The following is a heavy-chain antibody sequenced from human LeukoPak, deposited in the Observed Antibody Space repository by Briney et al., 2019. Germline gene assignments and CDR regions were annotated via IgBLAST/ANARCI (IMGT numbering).Heavy chain of an antibody. V-gene: IGHV4-34*01. D-gene: IGHD3-22*01. CDR1: GGSFSGYY. CDR3: ASVYDSSGYYPF. J-gene: IGHJ4*02. Sequence: SETLSLTCAVYGGSFSGYYWSWIRQPPGKGLEWIGEINHSGSTNYYPSLKSRVTISVDTSKNQFSLKLSSVTAADTAVYYCASVYDSSGYYPFWGQGTLVTVSS. CDR2: INHSGST.